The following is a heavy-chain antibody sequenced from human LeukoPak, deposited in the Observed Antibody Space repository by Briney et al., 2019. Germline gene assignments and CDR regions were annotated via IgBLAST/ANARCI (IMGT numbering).Heavy chain of an antibody. CDR2: INSDGSST. V-gene: IGHV3-74*01. CDR1: GFMFSSYW. CDR3: ARDQYSYAHAAH. J-gene: IGHJ4*02. Sequence: GGSLRLSCVASGFMFSSYWMNWVRQAPGKGLVWVSRINSDGSSTSYADSVKGRFTISRDNSKNTLHLQMNSLRAEDTAVYYCARDQYSYAHAAHWGQGTLVTVSS. D-gene: IGHD5-18*01.